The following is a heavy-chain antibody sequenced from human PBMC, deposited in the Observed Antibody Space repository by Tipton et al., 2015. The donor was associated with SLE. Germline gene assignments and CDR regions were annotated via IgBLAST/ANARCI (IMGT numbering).Heavy chain of an antibody. Sequence: TLSLTCTVSGGSISSSSYYWGWIRQPPGKGLEWIGIIYYSGSTYYNPSLKSRVTISVDTSKNQFSLTLSSVTAADTAVYYCARDTPYYYDSSGYYPRFDPWGQGTLVTVSS. D-gene: IGHD3-22*01. V-gene: IGHV4-39*07. CDR1: GGSISSSSYY. CDR3: ARDTPYYYDSSGYYPRFDP. CDR2: IYYSGST. J-gene: IGHJ5*02.